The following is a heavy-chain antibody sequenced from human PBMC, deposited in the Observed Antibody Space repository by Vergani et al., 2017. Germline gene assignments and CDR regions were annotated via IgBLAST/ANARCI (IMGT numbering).Heavy chain of an antibody. CDR2: IIPILGIA. D-gene: IGHD1-26*01. CDR3: ASAGPSGGWFDP. CDR1: GGTFSSYT. V-gene: IGHV1-69*02. J-gene: IGHJ5*02. Sequence: QVQLVQSGAEVKKPGSSVKVSCKASGGTFSSYTISWVRQAPGQGLEWMRRIIPILGIANYAQKFQGRVTITADKSTSTAYMELSSLRSEDTAVYYCASAGPSGGWFDPWGQGTLVTVSS.